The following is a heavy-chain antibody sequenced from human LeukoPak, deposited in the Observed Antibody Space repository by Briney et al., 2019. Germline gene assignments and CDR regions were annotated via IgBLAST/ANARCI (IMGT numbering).Heavy chain of an antibody. Sequence: GRSLRLSCVPSGFSFTNYAMHWVRQAPGKGLQWVAVIWYDGTNEHYADSVKGRFTISRDNSKKMLYLQMNSLRADDTAVYYCARGGPYSSSWSIDCWGQGTLVTVS. D-gene: IGHD6-13*01. J-gene: IGHJ4*02. V-gene: IGHV3-33*01. CDR2: IWYDGTNE. CDR1: GFSFTNYA. CDR3: ARGGPYSSSWSIDC.